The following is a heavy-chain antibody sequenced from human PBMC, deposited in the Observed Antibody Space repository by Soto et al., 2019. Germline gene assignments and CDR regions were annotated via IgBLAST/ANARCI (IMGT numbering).Heavy chain of an antibody. J-gene: IGHJ6*02. CDR3: ARKGFSGYGAGGLDV. CDR1: VLTFSSYA. V-gene: IGHV3-23*01. CDR2: ISGSGGST. Sequence: EVQLLESGGGLVQPGGSLRLSCAASVLTFSSYAMSWVRQAPGKGLEWVSGISGSGGSTYYADSVKGRFTISRDNSKNTLYLQMNSLRAEDTAIYFCARKGFSGYGAGGLDVWGQGTTVTVS. D-gene: IGHD5-12*01.